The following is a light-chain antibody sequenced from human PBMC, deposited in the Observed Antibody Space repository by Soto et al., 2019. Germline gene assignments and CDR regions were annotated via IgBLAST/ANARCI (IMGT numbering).Light chain of an antibody. CDR3: SSYTTSYFYV. Sequence: LTQPASVSGSPGQSITISCTGSGRDIGAYNYVSWYQQHPGKAPKLIIYGVKNRPSGVSNRFSASKSAFTASLTISGLQAEDEADYYCSSYTTSYFYVFGPGTKVTVL. J-gene: IGLJ1*01. V-gene: IGLV2-14*01. CDR2: GVK. CDR1: GRDIGAYNY.